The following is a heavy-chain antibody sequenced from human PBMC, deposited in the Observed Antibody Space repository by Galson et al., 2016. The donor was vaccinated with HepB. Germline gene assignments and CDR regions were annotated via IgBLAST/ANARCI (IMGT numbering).Heavy chain of an antibody. CDR2: IIPMINSP. CDR3: ARRNANTWRLDY. Sequence: SVKVSCKASGYTFTNYGISWVRQAPGEGLEWMGVIIPMINSPNYAQKFQGRVTITADRSTTTVSMELRSLKSDDTAIYYCARRNANTWRLDYWAQGTLVTVSS. CDR1: GYTFTNYG. D-gene: IGHD1-14*01. V-gene: IGHV1-69*06. J-gene: IGHJ4*02.